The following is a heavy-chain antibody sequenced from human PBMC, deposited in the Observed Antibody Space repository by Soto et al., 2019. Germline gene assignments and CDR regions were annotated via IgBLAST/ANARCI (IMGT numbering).Heavy chain of an antibody. CDR3: ARSRYSSGWYGDAVSAFDV. J-gene: IGHJ3*01. CDR1: GGSISSYY. CDR2: IYYSGST. V-gene: IGHV4-59*01. Sequence: SETLSLTCTVSGGSISSYYWSWIRQPPGKGLEWIGYIYYSGSTNYNPSLKSRVTISVDTSKNQFSLKLSSVTAADTAVYYCARSRYSSGWYGDAVSAFDVWGQGTTVTVSS. D-gene: IGHD6-13*01.